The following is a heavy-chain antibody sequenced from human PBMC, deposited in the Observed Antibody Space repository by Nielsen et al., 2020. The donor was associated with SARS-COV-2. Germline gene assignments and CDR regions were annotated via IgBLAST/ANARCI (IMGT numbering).Heavy chain of an antibody. J-gene: IGHJ3*02. Sequence: ETLSLTCAASGFTFSSYSMNWVRQAPGKGLEWVSSISSSSSYIYYADSVKGRFTISRDNSKNTLYLQMNSLRAEDTAVYYCARDLGRQGDDAFDIWGQGTMVTVSS. CDR2: ISSSSSYI. V-gene: IGHV3-21*04. CDR3: ARDLGRQGDDAFDI. CDR1: GFTFSSYS. D-gene: IGHD7-27*01.